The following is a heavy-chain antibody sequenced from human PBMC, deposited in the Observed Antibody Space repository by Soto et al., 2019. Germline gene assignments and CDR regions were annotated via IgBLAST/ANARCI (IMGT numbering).Heavy chain of an antibody. CDR1: GFTFSSYS. V-gene: IGHV3-21*01. Sequence: PGGSLSLSCAVSGFTFSSYSMNWVRQAPEKGLEWVSSISSSSSYIYYADSVKGRFTIYRDNRKNSLYLQRNRQRAEDTAVYYCARDSRAGTRPTYYYYYGMDVWGQGTTVTVSS. J-gene: IGHJ6*02. D-gene: IGHD6-6*01. CDR2: ISSSSSYI. CDR3: ARDSRAGTRPTYYYYYGMDV.